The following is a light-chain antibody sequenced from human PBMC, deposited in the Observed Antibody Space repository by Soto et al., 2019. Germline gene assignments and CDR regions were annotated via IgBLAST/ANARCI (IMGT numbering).Light chain of an antibody. J-gene: IGKJ4*01. V-gene: IGKV3D-20*01. Sequence: PGEVATLSCGASQTITFNFLAWNQQKPGLAPRLLVYDASIRADGIPDRFSGSVSGTDFTLTISRLEPEDFAMYYCQHYGDSNPTFGGGTRVEI. CDR1: QTITFNF. CDR2: DAS. CDR3: QHYGDSNPT.